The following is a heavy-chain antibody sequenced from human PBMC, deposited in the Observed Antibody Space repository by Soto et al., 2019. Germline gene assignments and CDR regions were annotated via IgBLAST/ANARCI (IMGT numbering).Heavy chain of an antibody. CDR1: GFTFRNYA. J-gene: IGHJ4*02. Sequence: GGSLRLSCVASGFTFRNYATHWVRQAPGKGPEWVAAILYDGTNKFYADSVKGRFSISRDNSKNMLYLQMNSLRAEDTAVYYCVRGKLAWELKSSHGCYFEYWGQGAMVTV. CDR2: ILYDGTNK. V-gene: IGHV3-30*01. CDR3: VRGKLAWELKSSHGCYFEY. D-gene: IGHD3-10*01.